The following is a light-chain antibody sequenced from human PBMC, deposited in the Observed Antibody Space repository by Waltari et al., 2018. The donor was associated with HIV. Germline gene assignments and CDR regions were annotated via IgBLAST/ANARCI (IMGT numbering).Light chain of an antibody. Sequence: QSALTQPPSTSATPGQRVTVSCSGSSSNIGSNAVNWYQQLPQTAPKLLIYSNKQRPSGVPGRFSGSKSGTSASLVISDLQSTDEAVYFCSAWDDSLSAVIFGGGTKLTVL. V-gene: IGLV1-44*01. J-gene: IGLJ2*01. CDR2: SNK. CDR3: SAWDDSLSAVI. CDR1: SSNIGSNA.